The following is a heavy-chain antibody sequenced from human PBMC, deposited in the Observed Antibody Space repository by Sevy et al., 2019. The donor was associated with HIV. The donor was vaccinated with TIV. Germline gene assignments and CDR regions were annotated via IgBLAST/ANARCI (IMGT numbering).Heavy chain of an antibody. CDR2: IIPIFGTA. J-gene: IGHJ4*02. V-gene: IGHV1-69*13. Sequence: ASVKVSCKASGGTFSSYAISWVRQAPGQGLEWMGGIIPIFGTANYAQKFQGRVTITADESTSTAYMELSSLRSEDTAVYYCARDEYGYCSSTSCYASFGYWGQGTLVTVSS. CDR1: GGTFSSYA. CDR3: ARDEYGYCSSTSCYASFGY. D-gene: IGHD2-2*03.